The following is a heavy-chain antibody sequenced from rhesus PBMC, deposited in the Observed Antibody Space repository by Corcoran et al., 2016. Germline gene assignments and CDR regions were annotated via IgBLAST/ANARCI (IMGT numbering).Heavy chain of an antibody. J-gene: IGHJ5-1*01. CDR1: GGSISLNW. CDR3: SRHAPGDL. CDR2: INGNRGAT. D-gene: IGHD1-38*01. V-gene: IGHV4-147*01. Sequence: QVQLQESGPGLVKPSETLSLTCAVSGGSISLNWWSWVRQPPGKGLEWIGRINGNRGATNYNPSLKSRVTFSRDTSKNEFSLEMHSGTAADTAVYCCSRHAPGDLWGPGLLVTVSS.